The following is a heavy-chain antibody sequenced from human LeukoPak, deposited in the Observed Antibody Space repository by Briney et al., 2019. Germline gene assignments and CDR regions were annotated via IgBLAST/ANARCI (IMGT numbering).Heavy chain of an antibody. D-gene: IGHD6-13*01. CDR1: GFTVSSNY. CDR2: IYSGGST. CDR3: ARGRQLAFDY. V-gene: IGHV3-53*01. Sequence: PGGSLRLSCAASGFTVSSNYMSWVRQAPGKGLEWVSVIYSGGSTYYADSVKGRFTISRDNSKNTLYLQMNSPRGEDTAVYYCARGRQLAFDYWGQGTLVTVSS. J-gene: IGHJ4*02.